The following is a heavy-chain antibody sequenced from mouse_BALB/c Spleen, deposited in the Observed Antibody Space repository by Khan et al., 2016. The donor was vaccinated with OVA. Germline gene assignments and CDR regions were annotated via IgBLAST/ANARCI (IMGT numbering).Heavy chain of an antibody. V-gene: IGHV3-6*02. Sequence: VQLQQSGPGLVKPSQSLSLTCSVTGYSITSGYNWNWIRQFPGNKLEWMGYISYDGSNNYNPSLKNRISITRDTSKNQFFLKLNSVTTEDTATYYCARDYFGNGYFDDWGQGTTLTVSS. J-gene: IGHJ2*01. CDR1: GYSITSGYN. D-gene: IGHD1-1*01. CDR3: ARDYFGNGYFDD. CDR2: ISYDGSN.